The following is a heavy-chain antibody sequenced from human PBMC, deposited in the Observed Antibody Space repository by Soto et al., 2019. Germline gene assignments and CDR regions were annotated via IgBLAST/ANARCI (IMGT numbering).Heavy chain of an antibody. Sequence: GSLRLSCVASGFAFDSYWMHWVRQVPGESPVWVSRIDYEGTTTTYADSVKGRFTISRDNAKNTLYLQMNNLRAEDTAVYYCTRGPRPSSAGTGAYWGQGTLVTVSS. V-gene: IGHV3-74*01. D-gene: IGHD6-13*01. CDR1: GFAFDSYW. CDR3: TRGPRPSSAGTGAY. CDR2: IDYEGTTT. J-gene: IGHJ4*02.